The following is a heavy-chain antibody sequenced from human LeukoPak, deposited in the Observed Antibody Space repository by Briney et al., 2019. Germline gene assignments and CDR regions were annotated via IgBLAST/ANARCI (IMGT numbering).Heavy chain of an antibody. CDR3: ARGGDDGIVVVPAAGSGFDP. Sequence: SQTLSLTCTVSGGPISSGSYYWSWIRQPAGKGLEWIGRIYTSGSTNYNPSLKSRVTISVDTSKNQFSLKLSSVTAADTAVYYCARGGDDGIVVVPAAGSGFDPWGQGTLVTVSS. D-gene: IGHD2-2*01. J-gene: IGHJ5*02. CDR1: GGPISSGSYY. CDR2: IYTSGST. V-gene: IGHV4-61*02.